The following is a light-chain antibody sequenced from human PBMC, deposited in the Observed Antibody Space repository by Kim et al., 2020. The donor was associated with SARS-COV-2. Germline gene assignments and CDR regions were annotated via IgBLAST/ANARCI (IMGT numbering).Light chain of an antibody. Sequence: GASVKLTCPLSSGHSSYAIAWHQQQPEKGPRYLMKLNSDGSHSKGDGLPDRFSGSSSGAERYLTLSSLQSEDEADYYCQTWGTGIGFGGGTQLTVL. CDR1: SGHSSYA. V-gene: IGLV4-69*01. CDR2: LNSDGSH. CDR3: QTWGTGIG. J-gene: IGLJ3*02.